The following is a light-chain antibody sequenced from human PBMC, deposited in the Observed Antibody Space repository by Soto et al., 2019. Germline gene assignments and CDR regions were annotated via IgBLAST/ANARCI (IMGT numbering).Light chain of an antibody. CDR1: SSDVGAYNY. V-gene: IGLV2-8*01. J-gene: IGLJ1*01. CDR3: KSYAGSNTYV. Sequence: QSVLTQPPSASGSPGQSLTISCTGTSSDVGAYNYVSWYQQHPGKAPKLMIYEVTKRPSGVPDRFSGSKSGNTASLTVSGLQAADEADYFCKSYAGSNTYVFGSGTKVTVL. CDR2: EVT.